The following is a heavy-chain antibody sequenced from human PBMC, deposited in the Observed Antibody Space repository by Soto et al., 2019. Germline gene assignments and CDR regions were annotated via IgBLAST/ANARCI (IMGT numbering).Heavy chain of an antibody. J-gene: IGHJ5*02. Sequence: EVQLVESGGGLVKPGGSLRLSCAASGFTFSSYSMNWVRQAPGKGLEWVSSISSSSSYIYYADSVKGRFTISRDNAKNSLYLQMNSLRAEDTAVYYCARDRREFRYCGGDCYSWNWFDPWGQGTLVTVSS. CDR2: ISSSSSYI. CDR3: ARDRREFRYCGGDCYSWNWFDP. CDR1: GFTFSSYS. D-gene: IGHD2-21*02. V-gene: IGHV3-21*01.